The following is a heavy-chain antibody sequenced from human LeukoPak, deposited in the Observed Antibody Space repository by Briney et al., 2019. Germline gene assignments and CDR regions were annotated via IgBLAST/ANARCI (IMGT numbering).Heavy chain of an antibody. J-gene: IGHJ5*02. CDR2: MNPNSGNT. D-gene: IGHD3-9*01. V-gene: IGHV1-8*01. CDR1: GYTFTSYD. Sequence: GASVKVSCKASGYTFTSYDINWVRQATGQGLEWMGWMNPNSGNTGYAQKLQGRVTMTTDTSTSTAYMELRSLRSDDTAVYYCARAGLAVRYFENWFDPWGQGTLVTVSS. CDR3: ARAGLAVRYFENWFDP.